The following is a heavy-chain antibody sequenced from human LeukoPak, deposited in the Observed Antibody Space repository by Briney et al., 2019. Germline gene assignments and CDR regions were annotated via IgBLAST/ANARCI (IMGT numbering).Heavy chain of an antibody. V-gene: IGHV1-2*06. CDR1: GYTFTGYY. J-gene: IGHJ4*02. CDR2: INPNSGGT. CDR3: ARGHRGGAIGD. Sequence: GASVKVSCKASGYTFTGYYMHWVRQAPGQGLEWMGRINPNSGGTNYAQKFQGRVTMTRNTSISTAYMELSSLRSEDTAVYYCARGHRGGAIGDWGQGTLVTVSS. D-gene: IGHD3-10*01.